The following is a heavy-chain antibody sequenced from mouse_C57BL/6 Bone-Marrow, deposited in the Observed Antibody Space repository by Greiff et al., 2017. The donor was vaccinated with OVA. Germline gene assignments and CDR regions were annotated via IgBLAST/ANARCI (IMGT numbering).Heavy chain of an antibody. D-gene: IGHD2-4*01. CDR3: ARQIYYDY. V-gene: IGHV5-9*01. Sequence: EVMLVESGGGLVKPGGSLKLSCAASGFTFSSYTMSWVRQTPEKRLEWVATISGGGGNTYYPDSVKGRFTISRDNAKNTLYLQMSSLRSEDTALYYCARQIYYDYGGQGTLVTVSA. CDR1: GFTFSSYT. CDR2: ISGGGGNT. J-gene: IGHJ3*01.